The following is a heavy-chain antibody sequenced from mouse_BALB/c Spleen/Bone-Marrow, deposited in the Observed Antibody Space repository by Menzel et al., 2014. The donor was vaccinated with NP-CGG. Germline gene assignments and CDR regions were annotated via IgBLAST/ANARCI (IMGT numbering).Heavy chain of an antibody. CDR3: ARWGITLAY. CDR2: INPSNGRT. V-gene: IGHV1S81*02. Sequence: VHLVESGAELVKPGASVKLSCKASGYTFTSYWMHWVKPRPGPGLEWIGEINPSNGRTNYNEKFKSKATLTVDKSSSTAYMQLSSLTSEDSTVYYGARWGITLAYWGQWTLVTVSA. CDR1: GYTFTSYW. D-gene: IGHD2-4*01. J-gene: IGHJ3*01.